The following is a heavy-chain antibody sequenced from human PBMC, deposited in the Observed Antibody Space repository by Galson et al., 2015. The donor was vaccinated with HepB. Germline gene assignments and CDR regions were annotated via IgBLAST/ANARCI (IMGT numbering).Heavy chain of an antibody. J-gene: IGHJ4*02. Sequence: SLRLSCAASGFNFRNFYGMSWVRQAPGKGLQWVAVVYYDGTNKHCADSVKGRSTISRDTASNTLFLQIDGLRVDDTAVYYCATSTAGFYFDSWGQGIPVTVSS. V-gene: IGHV3-33*07. CDR2: VYYDGTNK. CDR1: GFNFRNFYG. CDR3: ATSTAGFYFDS. D-gene: IGHD6-13*01.